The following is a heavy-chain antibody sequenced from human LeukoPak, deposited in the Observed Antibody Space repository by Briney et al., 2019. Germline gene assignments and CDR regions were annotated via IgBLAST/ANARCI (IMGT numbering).Heavy chain of an antibody. CDR2: IYSGGST. J-gene: IGHJ4*02. D-gene: IGHD6-25*01. CDR1: GFTVSSNY. V-gene: IGHV3-66*01. Sequence: GGSLRLSCAASGFTVSSNYMSWVRQAPGKGLEWVSFIYSGGSTYYADSVKGRFTISRDNSKNTLYLQMNSLRAEDTAVYYCASGLSGWPYFDYWGQGTLVTVSS. CDR3: ASGLSGWPYFDY.